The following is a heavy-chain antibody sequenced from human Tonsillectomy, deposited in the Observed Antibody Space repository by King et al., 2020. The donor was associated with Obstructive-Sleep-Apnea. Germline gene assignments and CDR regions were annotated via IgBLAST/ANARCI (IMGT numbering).Heavy chain of an antibody. J-gene: IGHJ4*02. Sequence: ITLKESGPTLVKPTQTLTLTCTLSGFSLSTSGEGVGWIRQPPGKALEWLAVIYWDDDKRYSPSLKSRLTITKDTSKNQVVLTMTNVDPVDTATYYCAHEGGYYYDSSVYYFDYWGQGTLVTVSS. D-gene: IGHD3-22*01. CDR3: AHEGGYYYDSSVYYFDY. CDR1: GFSLSTSGEG. CDR2: IYWDDDK. V-gene: IGHV2-5*02.